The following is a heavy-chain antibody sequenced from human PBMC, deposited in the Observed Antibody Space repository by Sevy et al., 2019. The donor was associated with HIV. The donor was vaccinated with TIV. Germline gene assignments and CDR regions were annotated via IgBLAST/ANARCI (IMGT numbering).Heavy chain of an antibody. J-gene: IGHJ5*02. Sequence: GGSLRLSCVASEFIFNDAWMHWVRQAPGKGLEWVGRIKSNIDGAAIDYAATVKGRFTISRDDSKNTVFLQMNSLKSEDTAVYFCTTKGRDCSSIGCQSSWGQGTQVTVSS. V-gene: IGHV3-15*01. D-gene: IGHD6-19*01. CDR1: EFIFNDAW. CDR2: IKSNIDGAAI. CDR3: TTKGRDCSSIGCQSS.